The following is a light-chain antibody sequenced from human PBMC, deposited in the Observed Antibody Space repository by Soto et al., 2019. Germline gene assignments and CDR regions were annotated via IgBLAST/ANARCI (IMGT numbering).Light chain of an antibody. CDR2: EVS. Sequence: QSVLTQPPSASGSPGQSVTIYCTGTSSDVGGYNYVSWYQQHPGKAPKLMIYEVSKRPSGVPDRFSGSKSGNTASLTVSGLQAEDEADYYCSSYAGSNSYVFGTGTKLTVL. CDR3: SSYAGSNSYV. CDR1: SSDVGGYNY. V-gene: IGLV2-8*01. J-gene: IGLJ1*01.